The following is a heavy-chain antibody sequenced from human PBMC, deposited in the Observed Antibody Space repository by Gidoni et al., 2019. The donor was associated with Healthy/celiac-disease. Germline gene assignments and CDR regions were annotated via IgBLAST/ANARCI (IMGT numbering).Heavy chain of an antibody. CDR3: ARLTYDFWRGFLPYYFDY. CDR2: IYYSGST. V-gene: IGHV4-39*01. J-gene: IGHJ4*02. Sequence: LEWIGRIYYSGSTYYNPSLKSRVTISVDTPKNQFSLKLSSVTAADTAVYYCARLTYDFWRGFLPYYFDYWGQGTLVTVSS. D-gene: IGHD3-3*01.